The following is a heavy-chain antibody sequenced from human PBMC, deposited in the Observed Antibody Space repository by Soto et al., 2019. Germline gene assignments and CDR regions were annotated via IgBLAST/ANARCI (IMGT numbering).Heavy chain of an antibody. Sequence: QVQLVQSGAEVKKPGASVKVSCKASGYTFTSSDINWVRQATGQGLEWMGWMNPNNGNTGYAQEFQGRVTMTRDTSITTAYMELSSLTSDDTAIYYCATSGSGWYLYWGQGTLVNVSS. V-gene: IGHV1-8*01. D-gene: IGHD6-19*01. J-gene: IGHJ4*02. CDR2: MNPNNGNT. CDR1: GYTFTSSD. CDR3: ATSGSGWYLY.